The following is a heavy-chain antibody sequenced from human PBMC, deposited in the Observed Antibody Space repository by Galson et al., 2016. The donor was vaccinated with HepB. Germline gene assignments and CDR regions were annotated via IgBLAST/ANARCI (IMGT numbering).Heavy chain of an antibody. V-gene: IGHV3-21*01. J-gene: IGHJ4*02. CDR1: GFRFSSYT. CDR3: ARDLRPEWLSPLDY. CDR2: ISRGSGSM. D-gene: IGHD3-3*01. Sequence: SLRLSCAASGFRFSSYTMNWVRQAPGKGLEWVSSISRGSGSMYYADSVKGRFTISRDNAENSLYLQMNSLRPEDTALYYCARDLRPEWLSPLDYWGQGALVTVSS.